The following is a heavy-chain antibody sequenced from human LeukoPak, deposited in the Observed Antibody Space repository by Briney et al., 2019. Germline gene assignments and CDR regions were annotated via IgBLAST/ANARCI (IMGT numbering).Heavy chain of an antibody. CDR2: IYYSGST. D-gene: IGHD6-19*01. Sequence: SETLSLTCTVSGGSISSSSYYWGWIRQPPGKGLEWIGSIYYSGSTYYNPSLKSRVTISVDTSKNQFSLKLSSVTAADTAVYYCAEVSGSGYCSGWYFGGNYFDYWGQGTLVTVSS. J-gene: IGHJ4*02. CDR1: GGSISSSSYY. V-gene: IGHV4-39*01. CDR3: AEVSGSGYCSGWYFGGNYFDY.